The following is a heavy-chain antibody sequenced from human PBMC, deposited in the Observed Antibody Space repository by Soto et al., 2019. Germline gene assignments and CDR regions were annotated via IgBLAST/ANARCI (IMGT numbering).Heavy chain of an antibody. CDR2: ISYDGSNK. CDR1: GFTFSSYG. CDR3: AKERAAAGDYYYYGMDV. D-gene: IGHD6-13*01. Sequence: PGGSLRLSCAASGFTFSSYGMHWVRQAPGKGLEWVAVISYDGSNKYYADSVKGRFTISRDNSKNTLYLQMNSLRAEDTAVYYCAKERAAAGDYYYYGMDVWGQGTTVTVSS. V-gene: IGHV3-30*18. J-gene: IGHJ6*02.